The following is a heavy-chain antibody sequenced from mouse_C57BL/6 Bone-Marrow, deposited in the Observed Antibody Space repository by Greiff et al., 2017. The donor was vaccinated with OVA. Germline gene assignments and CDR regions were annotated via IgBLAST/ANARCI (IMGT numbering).Heavy chain of an antibody. CDR1: GFTFSSYA. V-gene: IGHV5-4*01. CDR2: ISDGGSYT. Sequence: EVMLVESGGGLVKPGGSLKLSCAASGFTFSSYAMSWVRQTPEKRLEWVATISDGGSYTYYPDNVKGRFTISRDNAKNNLYLQMSHLKSEDTAMYYCAREGDYDYDIEFFFAYGGQGTLVTVSA. CDR3: AREGDYDYDIEFFFAY. J-gene: IGHJ3*01. D-gene: IGHD2-4*01.